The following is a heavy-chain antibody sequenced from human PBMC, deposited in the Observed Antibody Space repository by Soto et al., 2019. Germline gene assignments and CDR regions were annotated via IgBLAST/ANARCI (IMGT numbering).Heavy chain of an antibody. V-gene: IGHV3-33*01. J-gene: IGHJ4*02. CDR3: ARDKEAAPKGVHFDY. D-gene: IGHD6-6*01. CDR1: GFIFNNYG. CDR2: LWHDGKYK. Sequence: RRLSCATSGFIFNNYGMHWVRQAPGKGLEWVAVLWHDGKYKYYADSGRGRVTISRDKSNNTVFLQRDSLRAEDTAVYYCARDKEAAPKGVHFDYWGQVPQVTVSS.